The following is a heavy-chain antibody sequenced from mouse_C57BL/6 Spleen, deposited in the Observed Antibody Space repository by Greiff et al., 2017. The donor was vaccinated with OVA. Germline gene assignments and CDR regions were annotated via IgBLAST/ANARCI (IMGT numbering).Heavy chain of an antibody. D-gene: IGHD1-1*01. CDR2: IYPRSGNT. CDR1: GYTFTSYG. J-gene: IGHJ2*01. CDR3: AKGGEFITTVGDFFDY. Sequence: QVHVKQSGAELARPGASVKLSCKASGYTFTSYGISWVKQRTGQGLEWIGEIYPRSGNTYYNEKFKGKATLTADKSSSTAYMELRSLTSEDSAVYFCAKGGEFITTVGDFFDYWGQGTTLTVSS. V-gene: IGHV1-81*01.